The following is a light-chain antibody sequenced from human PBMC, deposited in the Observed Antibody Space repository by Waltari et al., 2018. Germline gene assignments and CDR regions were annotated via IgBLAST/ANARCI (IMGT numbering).Light chain of an antibody. CDR3: QQYNNFPPA. CDR2: GAS. J-gene: IGKJ1*01. CDR1: HNVGSN. Sequence: TQSPDTLSVSHGVRAAPPCRDSHNVGSNLAWSQQKPGQFPRLLISGASTRATGVPARCSGSGSGTEFTLTTSSLQSEDFAVYYCQQYNNFPPAFGQGTKV. V-gene: IGKV3-15*01.